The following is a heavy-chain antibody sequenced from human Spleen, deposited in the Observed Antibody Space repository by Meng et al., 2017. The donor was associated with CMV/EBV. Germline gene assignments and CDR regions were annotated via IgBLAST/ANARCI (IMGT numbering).Heavy chain of an antibody. J-gene: IGHJ4*01. D-gene: IGHD3-22*01. V-gene: IGHV4-31*02. CDR3: AAATYVYDRGGYYSY. Sequence: SGAALGSGGYYWSWIRLPPGKGLEWIGYIYYSGSTYYEPSLESRVTMSLDTSTNQFSLRLKSVTAADTAVYYCAAATYVYDRGGYYSYWGHGTLVTVSS. CDR2: IYYSGST. CDR1: GAALGSGGYY.